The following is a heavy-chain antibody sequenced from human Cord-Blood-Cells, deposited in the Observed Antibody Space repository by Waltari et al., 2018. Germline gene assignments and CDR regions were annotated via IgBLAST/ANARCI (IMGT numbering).Heavy chain of an antibody. Sequence: EVQLLESGGGLVQPGGSLRLSCAASGFTFSSYAMSWVRQAPGKGVGWVSAISGSGGSTYYADSVKGRFTISRDNSKNTLYLQMNSLRAEDTAVYYCAKDRSGVLLWFGELGYWGQGTLVTVSS. D-gene: IGHD3-10*01. CDR2: ISGSGGST. V-gene: IGHV3-23*01. J-gene: IGHJ4*02. CDR3: AKDRSGVLLWFGELGY. CDR1: GFTFSSYA.